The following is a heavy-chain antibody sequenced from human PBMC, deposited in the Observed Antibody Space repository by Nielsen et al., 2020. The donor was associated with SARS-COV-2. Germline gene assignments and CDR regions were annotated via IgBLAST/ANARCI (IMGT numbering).Heavy chain of an antibody. CDR2: ISWNSGSI. CDR1: GFTFDDYA. V-gene: IGHV3-9*01. J-gene: IGHJ3*02. CDR3: AKGWRGRDGYRFDI. D-gene: IGHD5-24*01. Sequence: SLKISCAASGFTFDDYAMHWVRQAPGKGLEWVSGISWNSGSIGYADSVKGRFTISRDNSKNTLYLQMNSLRAEDTAVYYCAKGWRGRDGYRFDIWGQGTMVTVSS.